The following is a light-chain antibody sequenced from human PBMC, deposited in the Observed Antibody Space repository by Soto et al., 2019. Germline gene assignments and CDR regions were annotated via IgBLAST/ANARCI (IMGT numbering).Light chain of an antibody. CDR3: HQYGISPPVT. J-gene: IGKJ5*01. CDR2: GAS. Sequence: EIVLTQSPGTLSLSPGERATLSCRASQSVSSSYLAWYQQKPGQAPRLLIYGASSRATGIPARFSGSGSGTDFTLTISRLEPEDFAMYYCHQYGISPPVTFGQGTRLEI. V-gene: IGKV3-20*01. CDR1: QSVSSSY.